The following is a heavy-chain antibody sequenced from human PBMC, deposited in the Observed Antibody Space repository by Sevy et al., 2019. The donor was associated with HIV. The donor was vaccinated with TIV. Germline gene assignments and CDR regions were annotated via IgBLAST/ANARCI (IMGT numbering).Heavy chain of an antibody. CDR3: AHSRREESCGGGSCYFFDY. D-gene: IGHD2-15*01. V-gene: IGHV2-5*02. CDR2: IYWDNDE. J-gene: IGHJ4*02. CDR1: GFSLRTDGVG. Sequence: SGPTLVNPTQTLTLTCTFSGFSLRTDGVGVGWIRQPPGKALEWLALIYWDNDERYSPSLKSRLTLTKDTSKDQVVLTLTNVDPVDTATYYCAHSRREESCGGGSCYFFDYWGQGTLVTASS.